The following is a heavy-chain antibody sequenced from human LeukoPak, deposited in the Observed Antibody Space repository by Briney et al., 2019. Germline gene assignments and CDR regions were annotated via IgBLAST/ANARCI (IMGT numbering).Heavy chain of an antibody. CDR1: GYTFIDYY. CDR3: ARGHNRGYPNSFDP. Sequence: ASVKVSCKASGYTFIDYYIHWVRQAPGRGLESMGWINPNNGGTNYAPKFHGRVTMTTDTSISTGYMDLNGLTSDDTAVDYCARGHNRGYPNSFDPWGQGTLVTVSS. V-gene: IGHV1-2*02. J-gene: IGHJ5*02. D-gene: IGHD3-22*01. CDR2: INPNNGGT.